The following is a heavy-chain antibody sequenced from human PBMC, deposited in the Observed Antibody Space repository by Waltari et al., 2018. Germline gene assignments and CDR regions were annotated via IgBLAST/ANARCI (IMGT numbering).Heavy chain of an antibody. D-gene: IGHD3-10*01. CDR3: AMGGSGSYYKGGVDY. CDR1: GFTVSSNY. J-gene: IGHJ4*02. Sequence: EVQLVESGGGLIQPGGSLRLSCAASGFTVSSNYMSWVRQAPGKGLEWVSVIYSGCRTTLADAWKGRITISRENSKNTLVLQMNSLRAEDTAVYYCAMGGSGSYYKGGVDYWGQGTLVTVSS. CDR2: IYSGCRT. V-gene: IGHV3-53*01.